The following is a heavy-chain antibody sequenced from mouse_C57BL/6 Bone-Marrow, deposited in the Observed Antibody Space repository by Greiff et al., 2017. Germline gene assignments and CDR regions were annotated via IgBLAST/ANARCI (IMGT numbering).Heavy chain of an antibody. Sequence: LVESGAELARPGASVKLSCKASGYTFTSYGISWVKQRTGQGLEWIGEIYPRSGNTYYNEKFKGKATLTADKSSSTAYMELRSLTSEDSAVYFCAAIYYYGSSYYYAMDYWGQGTSVTVSS. CDR2: IYPRSGNT. J-gene: IGHJ4*01. CDR3: AAIYYYGSSYYYAMDY. V-gene: IGHV1-81*01. CDR1: GYTFTSYG. D-gene: IGHD1-1*01.